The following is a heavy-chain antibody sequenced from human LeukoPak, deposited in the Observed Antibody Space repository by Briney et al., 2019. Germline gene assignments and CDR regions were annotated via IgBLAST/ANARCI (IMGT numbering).Heavy chain of an antibody. Sequence: PSETLSLTCAVYGGSFSGYYWSWIRQPPGKGLEWIGEINHSGSTNYNPSLKSRVTISVDTSRNQFSLKLSSVTAADTAVYYCAKGVVAATNAAYYGMDVWGQGTTVTVSS. CDR3: AKGVVAATNAAYYGMDV. J-gene: IGHJ6*02. CDR1: GGSFSGYY. V-gene: IGHV4-34*01. CDR2: INHSGST. D-gene: IGHD2-15*01.